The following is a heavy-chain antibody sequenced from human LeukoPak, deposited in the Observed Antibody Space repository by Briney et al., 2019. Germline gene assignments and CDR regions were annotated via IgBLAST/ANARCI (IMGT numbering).Heavy chain of an antibody. J-gene: IGHJ4*02. CDR1: GFTFDDYA. D-gene: IGHD3-3*01. Sequence: PGRSLRLSCAASGFTFDDYAMHWVRQAPGKGLEWVSGISWNSGSIGYADSVKGRFTISRDNSKNTLYLQMGSLRAEDMAVYYCARESRTCYDFWSASYYFDYWGQGTLVTVSS. CDR3: ARESRTCYDFWSASYYFDY. CDR2: ISWNSGSI. V-gene: IGHV3-9*03.